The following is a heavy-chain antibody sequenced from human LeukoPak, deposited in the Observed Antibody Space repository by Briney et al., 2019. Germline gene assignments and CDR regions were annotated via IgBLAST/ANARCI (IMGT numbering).Heavy chain of an antibody. D-gene: IGHD2-2*02. Sequence: GGSLRLSCAASGFTFSSYWMSWVRQAPGKGLEWVANIKQDGSEKYYVDSVKGRLTISRDNAKNSLYLQMNSLRAEDTAVYYCARGGWVHCSSTSCYTIRDNWFDPCGQGTLVTVSS. J-gene: IGHJ5*02. CDR3: ARGGWVHCSSTSCYTIRDNWFDP. CDR1: GFTFSSYW. CDR2: IKQDGSEK. V-gene: IGHV3-7*01.